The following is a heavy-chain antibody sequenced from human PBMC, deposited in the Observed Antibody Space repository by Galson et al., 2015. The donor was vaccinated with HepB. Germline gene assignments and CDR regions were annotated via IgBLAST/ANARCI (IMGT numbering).Heavy chain of an antibody. CDR3: ARYRTTRKYSYQDGLDI. Sequence: SLRFSCAGSGFTFSNYAMNWVRQTPGKGLEWVSGISDSGGTASWADSVKGRFSTSRDNSRNTVYLQMNSLRGEDTGIYYCARYRTTRKYSYQDGLDIWGQGTTVTVSS. V-gene: IGHV3-23*01. CDR2: ISDSGGTA. CDR1: GFTFSNYA. J-gene: IGHJ6*02. D-gene: IGHD1-1*01.